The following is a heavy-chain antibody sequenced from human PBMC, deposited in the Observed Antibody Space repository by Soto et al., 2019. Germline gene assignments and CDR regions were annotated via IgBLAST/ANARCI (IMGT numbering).Heavy chain of an antibody. CDR1: GNTFTSYG. V-gene: IGHV1-18*01. CDR3: AMDGYSYGIFPEVGDY. Sequence: QVQLVQSGDEAKKPGASVKVSCKASGNTFTSYGISWVRQAPGQGLEWMGWISAYNGNTNYAQKLQGRVTMTTDTSTSTAYMELRSLRSDDTAVYYCAMDGYSYGIFPEVGDYWGQGTLVTVAS. D-gene: IGHD5-18*01. CDR2: ISAYNGNT. J-gene: IGHJ4*02.